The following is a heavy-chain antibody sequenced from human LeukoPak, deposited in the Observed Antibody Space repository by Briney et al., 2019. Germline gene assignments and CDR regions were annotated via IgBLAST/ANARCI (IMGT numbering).Heavy chain of an antibody. CDR2: MSGGGGST. Sequence: GGSLRLSCAASGFTFSSYAMSWARQAPGKGLEWVSGMSGGGGSTYYADSVKGRFTISRDNSKNTLYLQMNSLRAEDTAIYYCAKTSSGWYPFDYWGQGTLVTVSS. CDR1: GFTFSSYA. V-gene: IGHV3-23*01. D-gene: IGHD6-19*01. J-gene: IGHJ4*02. CDR3: AKTSSGWYPFDY.